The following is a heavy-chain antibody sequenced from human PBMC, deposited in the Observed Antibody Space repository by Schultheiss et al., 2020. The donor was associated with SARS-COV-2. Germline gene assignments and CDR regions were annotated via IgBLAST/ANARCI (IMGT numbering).Heavy chain of an antibody. CDR2: ISGSGGST. J-gene: IGHJ4*02. CDR1: GFTFDDYA. Sequence: GGSLRLSCAASGFTFDDYAMHWVRQAPGKGLEWVSAISGSGGSTYYADSVKGRFTISRDNSKNTLYLQMNSLRAEDTAVYYCARDSRAYDYWGQGTLVTVSS. CDR3: ARDSRAYDY. V-gene: IGHV3-23*01.